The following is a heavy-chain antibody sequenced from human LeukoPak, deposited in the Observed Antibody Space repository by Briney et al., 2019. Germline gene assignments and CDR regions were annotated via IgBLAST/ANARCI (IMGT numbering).Heavy chain of an antibody. CDR1: GGSFSGYY. CDR2: MNHSGST. J-gene: IGHJ4*02. Sequence: SETLSLTCAVYGGSFSGYYWNWIRQPPGKGLEWIGEMNHSGSTNYSPSLKSRVTISVDTSKNQFSLKLSSVTAADTAVYYCAYGGHSLEYWGQGTLVTVSS. V-gene: IGHV4-34*01. CDR3: AYGGHSLEY. D-gene: IGHD4-23*01.